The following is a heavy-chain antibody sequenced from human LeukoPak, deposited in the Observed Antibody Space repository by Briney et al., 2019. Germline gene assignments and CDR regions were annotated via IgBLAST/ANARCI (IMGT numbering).Heavy chain of an antibody. J-gene: IGHJ6*03. CDR2: INQDGSEN. CDR1: GFTFTSYY. Sequence: GGSLRLSCVASGFTFTSYYMNWVRQTPGKGLEWVATINQDGSENYYVDSVKGRFTISRDNAKNSLYLQMNSLRAEDTALYYCARAHSGGNFYYYYMDVWGKGTTVTVSS. V-gene: IGHV3-7*03. D-gene: IGHD2-15*01. CDR3: ARAHSGGNFYYYYMDV.